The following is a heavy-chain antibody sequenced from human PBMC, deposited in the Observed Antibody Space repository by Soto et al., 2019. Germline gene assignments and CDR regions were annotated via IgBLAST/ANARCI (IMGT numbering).Heavy chain of an antibody. Sequence: SVNVSCNAAVGTFISYALRRLRQNPRQGLEWMGGIIPIFGTANYAQKFQGRVTITADESTSTAYMELSSLRSEDTAVYYCARQVDYDKRSAWYFDLWGRGTLVTVSS. V-gene: IGHV1-69*13. CDR3: ARQVDYDKRSAWYFDL. D-gene: IGHD3-22*01. CDR2: IIPIFGTA. J-gene: IGHJ2*01. CDR1: VGTFISYA.